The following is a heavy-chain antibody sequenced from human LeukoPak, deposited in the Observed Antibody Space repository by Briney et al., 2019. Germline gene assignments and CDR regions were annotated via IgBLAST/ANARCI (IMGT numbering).Heavy chain of an antibody. J-gene: IGHJ4*02. Sequence: GRSLTLSCTGSGFTFSDYGMHWVRQAPGKGLEWVAVKSFDGTNEDSADSVQGRFIVSRDNAKNSLYLQMNSLRAEDTALYYCARGDPYYYDSSGYCYWGQGTLVTVSS. CDR3: ARGDPYYYDSSGYCY. CDR1: GFTFSDYG. D-gene: IGHD3-22*01. V-gene: IGHV3-30*03. CDR2: KSFDGTNE.